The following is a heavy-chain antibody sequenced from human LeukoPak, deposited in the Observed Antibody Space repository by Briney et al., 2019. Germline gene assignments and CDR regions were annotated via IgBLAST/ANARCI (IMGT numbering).Heavy chain of an antibody. CDR1: GFTLTNYG. Sequence: ASVKVSCKASGFTLTNYGISWVRQAPGQGLEWMGWISAYRGNANYARKFQGRVTMTTDTSTNTAYMELRSLISDDTAVYYYARDLDSSGYYAILWGQGTLVTVSS. J-gene: IGHJ4*02. CDR2: ISAYRGNA. D-gene: IGHD3-22*01. V-gene: IGHV1-18*01. CDR3: ARDLDSSGYYAIL.